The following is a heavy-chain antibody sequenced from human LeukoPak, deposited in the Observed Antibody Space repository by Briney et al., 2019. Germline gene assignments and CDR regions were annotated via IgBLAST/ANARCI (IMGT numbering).Heavy chain of an antibody. V-gene: IGHV4-34*01. CDR3: ARARTPITIFGVVTLNWFDP. J-gene: IGHJ5*02. D-gene: IGHD3-3*01. Sequence: SETLSLTCAVYGGSSSGYYWSWIRQPPGKGLEWIGEINHSGSTNYNPSLKSRVTISVDTSKNQFSLKLSSVTAADTAVYYCARARTPITIFGVVTLNWFDPWGQGTLVTVSS. CDR2: INHSGST. CDR1: GGSSSGYY.